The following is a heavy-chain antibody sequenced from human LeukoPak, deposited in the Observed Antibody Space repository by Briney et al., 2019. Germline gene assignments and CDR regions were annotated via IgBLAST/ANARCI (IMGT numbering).Heavy chain of an antibody. D-gene: IGHD6-13*01. Sequence: GGSLRLSCAASGFTFSSYSMNWVRQAPGKGLEWVSSISSSSSYIYYADSVKGRFTISRDNAKNSLYLQMNSLRAEDTAVYYCARENPHSTQFDPWGQGTLVTVSS. CDR2: ISSSSSYI. V-gene: IGHV3-21*01. CDR1: GFTFSSYS. J-gene: IGHJ5*02. CDR3: ARENPHSTQFDP.